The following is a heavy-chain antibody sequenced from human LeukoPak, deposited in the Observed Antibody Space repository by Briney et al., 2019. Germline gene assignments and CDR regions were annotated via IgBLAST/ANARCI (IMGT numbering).Heavy chain of an antibody. CDR1: GFTFSSYG. J-gene: IGHJ4*02. CDR3: SGYSSGWYRNY. D-gene: IGHD6-19*01. V-gene: IGHV3-48*03. Sequence: PGGSLRLSCAASGFTFSSYGMNWVRQAPGKGLEWVSYISSSGSTIYYADSVKGRFTISRDNAKNSLYLQMNSLRAEDTAVYYCSGYSSGWYRNYWGQGTLVTVSS. CDR2: ISSSGSTI.